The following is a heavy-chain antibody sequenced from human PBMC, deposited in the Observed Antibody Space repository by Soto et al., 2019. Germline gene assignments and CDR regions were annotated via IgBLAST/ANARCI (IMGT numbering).Heavy chain of an antibody. D-gene: IGHD2-2*01. CDR2: ITDSGDDT. Sequence: EVQLLESGGGLVQPGWSLRLSCAASGFTFNNYAMGWVRQAPGKGLEWVSAITDSGDDTYYIDSVKGRFTISRDNSKSTLYLQMNSLRAEDTAIYYCAKLGSSSWSPHYYFDYWGQGTLVTVSS. CDR3: AKLGSSSWSPHYYFDY. CDR1: GFTFNNYA. V-gene: IGHV3-23*01. J-gene: IGHJ4*02.